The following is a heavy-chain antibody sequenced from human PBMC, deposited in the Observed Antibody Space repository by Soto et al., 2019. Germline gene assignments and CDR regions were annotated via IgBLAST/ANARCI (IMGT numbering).Heavy chain of an antibody. CDR3: ARETITMIVVVILDSFEI. Sequence: GTSVKVSCKESGYTFTSYYMHWVRPASGQGLEWMGIINPSGGSTSYAQKFQGRVTMTRDTSTSTVYMELSSLRSEDTAVYYCARETITMIVVVILDSFEIWG. J-gene: IGHJ3*02. CDR1: GYTFTSYY. CDR2: INPSGGST. D-gene: IGHD3-22*01. V-gene: IGHV1-46*01.